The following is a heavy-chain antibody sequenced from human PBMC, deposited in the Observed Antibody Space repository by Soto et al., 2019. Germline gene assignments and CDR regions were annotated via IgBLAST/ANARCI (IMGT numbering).Heavy chain of an antibody. CDR2: IYYSGST. CDR3: ARGNYYDSSGHYQHYYGMDV. V-gene: IGHV4-39*01. Sequence: SETLSLTCTVSGGSISSSSYYWGWIRQPPGKGLEWIGSIYYSGSTYYNPSLKSRVTISVDTSKNQFSLKLSSVTAADTAVYYCARGNYYDSSGHYQHYYGMDVWGQGTTVTVSS. CDR1: GGSISSSSYY. J-gene: IGHJ6*02. D-gene: IGHD3-22*01.